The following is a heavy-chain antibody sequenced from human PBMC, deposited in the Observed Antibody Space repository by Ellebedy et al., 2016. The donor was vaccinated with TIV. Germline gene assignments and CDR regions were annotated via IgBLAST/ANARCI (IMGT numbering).Heavy chain of an antibody. V-gene: IGHV3-23*01. CDR3: GRWHLPDS. CDR2: IEGSGTT. Sequence: GESLKTSCVASGFTFSNFPMTWVRQAPGKGLEWVSTIEGSGTTYHANSVKGRFSISRDNSKSILYLQMNSLRAEDTALYYCGRWHLPDSWGQGTLVTVSS. CDR1: GFTFSNFP. J-gene: IGHJ5*01. D-gene: IGHD5-24*01.